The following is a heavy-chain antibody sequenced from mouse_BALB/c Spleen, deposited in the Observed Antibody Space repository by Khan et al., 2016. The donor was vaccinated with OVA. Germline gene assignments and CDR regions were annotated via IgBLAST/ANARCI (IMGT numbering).Heavy chain of an antibody. CDR2: ISYSGST. D-gene: IGHD2-2*01. J-gene: IGHJ4*01. CDR3: ARYGSRYNYAMDY. Sequence: EVQLQESGPGLVKPSQSLSLTCTVTGYSITSDYAWNWIRQFPGNKLEWMGYISYSGSTNYNPSLKSRISITRDTSKNQFFLQLNSVTTEDTATYSCARYGSRYNYAMDYWGQGTSVTVSS. V-gene: IGHV3-2*02. CDR1: GYSITSDYA.